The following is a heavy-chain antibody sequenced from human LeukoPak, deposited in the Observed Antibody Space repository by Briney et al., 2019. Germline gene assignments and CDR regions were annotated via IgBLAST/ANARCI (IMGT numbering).Heavy chain of an antibody. CDR2: INPNSGGT. CDR3: ATAMGDYDYVWGSYPPGAFDI. V-gene: IGHV1-2*02. D-gene: IGHD3-16*02. J-gene: IGHJ3*02. CDR1: GYTFTGYY. Sequence: ASVKVSCKASGYTFTGYYMHWVRQAPGQGLEWMGWINPNSGGTIYAQKFQGRVTMTEDTSTDTAYMELSSLRSEDTAVYYCATAMGDYDYVWGSYPPGAFDIWGQGTMVTVSS.